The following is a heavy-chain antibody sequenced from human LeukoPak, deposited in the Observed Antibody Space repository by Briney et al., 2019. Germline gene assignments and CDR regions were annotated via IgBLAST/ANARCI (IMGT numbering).Heavy chain of an antibody. J-gene: IGHJ4*02. CDR3: ARGNYDILSDYSLYSPRGGFDH. V-gene: IGHV4-59*01. D-gene: IGHD3-9*01. Sequence: PSETLSLTCTVSGVSITLYYWTWIRQFPKKGLEWIGDTSNSGSNYNPSLSSRLTISTDTSKNHFSLRLTSVSAADTAVYYCARGNYDILSDYSLYSPRGGFDHWGQGILVTVSS. CDR2: TSNSGS. CDR1: GVSITLYY.